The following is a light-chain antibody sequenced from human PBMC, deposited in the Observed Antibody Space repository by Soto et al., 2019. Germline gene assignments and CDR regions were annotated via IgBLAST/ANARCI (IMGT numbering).Light chain of an antibody. CDR3: YSAADNNRV. CDR2: KDS. Sequence: SYELTQPSSVSVSPGQTARITCSGDVLAKKYARWFQQKPGQAPVLVIYKDSERPSGIPERFSGSSSGTTVTLTISGAQVEDEADYYCYSAADNNRVFGGGTHLTVL. V-gene: IGLV3-27*01. J-gene: IGLJ3*02. CDR1: VLAKKY.